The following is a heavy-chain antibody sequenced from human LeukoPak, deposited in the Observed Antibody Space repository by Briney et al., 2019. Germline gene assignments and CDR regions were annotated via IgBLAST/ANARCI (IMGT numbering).Heavy chain of an antibody. V-gene: IGHV3-21*01. CDR3: AREKSGSNAAFDY. D-gene: IGHD1-26*01. CDR2: ISSTSSYI. J-gene: IGHJ4*02. CDR1: GFTFSSYT. Sequence: KPGGSLRLSCAASGFTFSSYTMNWVRQAPGKGLEWVSYISSTSSYIDYADSVKGRFTISRDNAKNSLYLQMNSLRAEDTAVYYCAREKSGSNAAFDYWGQGTLVTVSS.